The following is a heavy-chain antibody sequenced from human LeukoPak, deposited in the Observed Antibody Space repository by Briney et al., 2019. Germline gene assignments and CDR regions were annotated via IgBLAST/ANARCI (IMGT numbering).Heavy chain of an antibody. D-gene: IGHD5-18*01. CDR2: IYYSGST. J-gene: IGHJ4*02. V-gene: IGHV4-39*07. Sequence: SETLSLTCTVSGGSISSSSYYWGWIRQPPGKGLEWIGSIYYSGSTYYNPSLKRRVTISVDTSKNQFSLKLSSVTAADTAVYYCASLRGYSYGRDYWGQGTLVTVSS. CDR1: GGSISSSSYY. CDR3: ASLRGYSYGRDY.